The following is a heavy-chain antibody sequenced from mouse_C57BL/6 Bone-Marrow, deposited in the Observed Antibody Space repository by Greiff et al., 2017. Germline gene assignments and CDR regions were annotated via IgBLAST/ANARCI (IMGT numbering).Heavy chain of an antibody. CDR2: ISDGGSYT. D-gene: IGHD2-1*01. J-gene: IGHJ3*01. Sequence: EVQLVESGGGLVKPGGSLKLSCAASGFTFSSYAMSWVRQTPEKRLEWVATISDGGSYTYYPDNVKGRFTISRDNAKNILYLQMSHLKSADTAMYHCARDLFYYGFAYWGQGTLVTVSA. CDR1: GFTFSSYA. CDR3: ARDLFYYGFAY. V-gene: IGHV5-4*01.